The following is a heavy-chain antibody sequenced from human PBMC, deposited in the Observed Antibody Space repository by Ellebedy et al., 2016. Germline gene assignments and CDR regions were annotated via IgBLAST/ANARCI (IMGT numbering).Heavy chain of an antibody. D-gene: IGHD6-13*01. CDR2: IWYDGSNK. J-gene: IGHJ5*02. CDR3: AKGITAAVKEGSLFDP. CDR1: GFTFSSYG. Sequence: GGSLRLSXAASGFTFSSYGMHWVRQAPGKGLEWVAVIWYDGSNKYYADSVKGRFTISRDNSKNTLYLQMNSLRVEDTAVYYCAKGITAAVKEGSLFDPWGQGTLVTVSS. V-gene: IGHV3-33*06.